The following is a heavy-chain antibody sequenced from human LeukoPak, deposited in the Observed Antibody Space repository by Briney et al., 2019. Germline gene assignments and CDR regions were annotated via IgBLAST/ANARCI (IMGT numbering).Heavy chain of an antibody. CDR2: INHSGST. CDR1: GGSFSGYY. CDR3: ARGDFDY. J-gene: IGHJ4*02. V-gene: IGHV4-34*01. Sequence: SETLSLTCAVYGGSFSGYYWSWIRQPPGKGLEWIGEINHSGSTNYNPSLKSRVTISVDTSKNQFSLKLSSVTAADTAVYYCARGDFDYWGQGTLVTVSS.